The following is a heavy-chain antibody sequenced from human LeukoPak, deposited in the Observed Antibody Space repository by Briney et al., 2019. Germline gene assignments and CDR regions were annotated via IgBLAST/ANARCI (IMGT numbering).Heavy chain of an antibody. Sequence: PGGSLRLSCAASGLTFSDNYMSWVRQAPGKGLEWVSFISSSNSYTNYADSVKGRFTISRVNAENSLYLQMNSLRAEDTAVYYCARAPISGWYYFDYWGQGTLVTVSS. CDR3: ARAPISGWYYFDY. CDR1: GLTFSDNY. V-gene: IGHV3-11*05. CDR2: ISSSNSYT. D-gene: IGHD6-19*01. J-gene: IGHJ4*02.